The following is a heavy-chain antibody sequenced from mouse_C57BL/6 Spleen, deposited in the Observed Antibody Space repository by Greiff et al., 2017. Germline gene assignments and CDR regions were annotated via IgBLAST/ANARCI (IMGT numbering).Heavy chain of an antibody. CDR2: ISNGGGST. V-gene: IGHV5-12*01. Sequence: EVKLVESGGGLVQPGGSLKLSCAASGFTFSDYYMYWVRQTPEKRLEWVAYISNGGGSTYYPDTVKGRFTISRDNAKNTLYLQMRRLKSEDTAMYYCARHYYGSSYEWYFDVWGTGTTVTVSS. D-gene: IGHD1-1*01. CDR3: ARHYYGSSYEWYFDV. J-gene: IGHJ1*03. CDR1: GFTFSDYY.